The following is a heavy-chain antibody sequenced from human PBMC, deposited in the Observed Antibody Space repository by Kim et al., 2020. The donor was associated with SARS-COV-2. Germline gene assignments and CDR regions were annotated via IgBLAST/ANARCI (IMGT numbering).Heavy chain of an antibody. CDR1: GYTFTSYG. CDR2: ISAYNGNT. D-gene: IGHD3-22*01. Sequence: ASVKVSCKASGYTFTSYGISWVRQAPGQGLEWMGWISAYNGNTNYAQKPQGRVTMTTDTSTSTAYMELRSLRSDDTAVYYCAREHLYDSSGYYGYWGQGTLVTVSS. V-gene: IGHV1-18*01. J-gene: IGHJ4*02. CDR3: AREHLYDSSGYYGY.